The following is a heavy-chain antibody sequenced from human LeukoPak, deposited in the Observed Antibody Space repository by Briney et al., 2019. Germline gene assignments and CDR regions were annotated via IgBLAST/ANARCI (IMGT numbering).Heavy chain of an antibody. V-gene: IGHV1-46*01. CDR3: ARETDAFDI. CDR2: SNPSGGST. J-gene: IGHJ3*02. CDR1: GYTFTSYY. Sequence: APVKVSCKASGYTFTSYYMHWVRQAPGQGLEWMGISNPSGGSTRYAQKFQGRVTMTRDTSISTAYMELSRLRSDDTAVYYCARETDAFDIWGQGTMVTVSS.